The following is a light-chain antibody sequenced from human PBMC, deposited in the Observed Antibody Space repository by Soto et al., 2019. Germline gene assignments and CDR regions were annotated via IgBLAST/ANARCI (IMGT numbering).Light chain of an antibody. Sequence: DIQMTQSPSSLSASVGDRVTITCRASQGISNYLAWYQQKPGKVPKLLIDAASTLQSGVPSRFSGSGSGTDFTLTISSLPPEDVATYYCQKYNSAPQTFGQGTKVEIK. V-gene: IGKV1-27*01. CDR2: AAS. CDR1: QGISNY. J-gene: IGKJ1*01. CDR3: QKYNSAPQT.